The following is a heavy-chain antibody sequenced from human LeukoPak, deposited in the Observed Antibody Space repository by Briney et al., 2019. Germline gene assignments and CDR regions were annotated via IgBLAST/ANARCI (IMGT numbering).Heavy chain of an antibody. CDR2: ISSSGTTI. CDR3: ARDDPRMKTSADY. CDR1: VFTFISDE. V-gene: IGHV3-48*03. J-gene: IGHJ4*02. Sequence: QPGEALLLSCASSVFTFISDEMNWGLQPPARVLECVSYISSSGTTIHYADSAKGRFTIDRDNAKNSLYLHMTSMRAEDTAVYYCARDDPRMKTSADYWGQGTLVTVSS. D-gene: IGHD2/OR15-2a*01.